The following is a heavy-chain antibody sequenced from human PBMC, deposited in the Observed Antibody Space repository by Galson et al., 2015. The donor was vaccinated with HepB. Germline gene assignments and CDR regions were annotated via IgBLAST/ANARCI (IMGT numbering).Heavy chain of an antibody. D-gene: IGHD3-22*01. Sequence: SLRLSCAASGFTFDDYTMHWVRQAPGKGLEWVSLISWDGGSTYYADSVKGRFTISRDNSKNSLYLQMNSLRTEDTALYYCAKDNDSSGYAPSALFVIWGQGTMVTVSS. J-gene: IGHJ3*02. CDR1: GFTFDDYT. V-gene: IGHV3-43*01. CDR3: AKDNDSSGYAPSALFVI. CDR2: ISWDGGST.